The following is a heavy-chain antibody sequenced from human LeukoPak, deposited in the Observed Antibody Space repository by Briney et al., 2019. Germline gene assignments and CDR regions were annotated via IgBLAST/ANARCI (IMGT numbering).Heavy chain of an antibody. Sequence: GASVKVSCKASGYTFTGYYMHWVRQAPGQGLEWMGWINPNSGGTNYAQKFQGRVTMTRDTSISTAYMELSRLRSDDTAVYYCARRYCSGGSCDNSFAYWGQGTLVTVSS. V-gene: IGHV1-2*02. CDR1: GYTFTGYY. CDR2: INPNSGGT. CDR3: ARRYCSGGSCDNSFAY. D-gene: IGHD2-15*01. J-gene: IGHJ4*02.